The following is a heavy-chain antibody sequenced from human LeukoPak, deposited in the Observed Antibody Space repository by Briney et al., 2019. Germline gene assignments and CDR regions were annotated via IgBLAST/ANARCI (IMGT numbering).Heavy chain of an antibody. CDR1: GDSVSSSSAA. V-gene: IGHV6-1*01. CDR2: TYYRSRWYN. CDR3: AREWGPTTIYDS. Sequence: SQTLSLTCAISGDSVSSSSAAWNWIRQSPSRGLEWLGRTYYRSRWYNDYAGSVKGRITIKPDASKNQFSLNLDSVTPEDTAVLYCAREWGPTTIYDSWGQGTLVIVSS. J-gene: IGHJ4*02. D-gene: IGHD7-27*01.